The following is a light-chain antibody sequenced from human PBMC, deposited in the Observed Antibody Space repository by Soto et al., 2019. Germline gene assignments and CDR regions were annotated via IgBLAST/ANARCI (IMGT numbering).Light chain of an antibody. J-gene: IGKJ2*01. CDR2: AAS. V-gene: IGKV1-39*01. CDR1: QSISSY. CDR3: QQSYSTPPYT. Sequence: DIQMTQSPSSLSASVGDRVTITCRASQSISSYLNWYQQKPGTAPKLLLYAASSLQSGVPSRFSGSRSATDFSLPTSSLQPEDFPTYYCQQSYSTPPYTFGHGTKLEIK.